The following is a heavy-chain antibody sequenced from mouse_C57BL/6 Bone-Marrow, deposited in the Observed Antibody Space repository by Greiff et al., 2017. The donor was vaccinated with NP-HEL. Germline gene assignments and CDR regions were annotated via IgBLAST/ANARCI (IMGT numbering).Heavy chain of an antibody. CDR2: IIPNNGGT. CDR1: GYTFTDYY. J-gene: IGHJ4*01. CDR3: ARAPYYDYDGAMDY. Sequence: VQLQQSGPELVKPGASVKISCTASGYTFTDYYMNWVKLSPGQSLEWIGDIIPNNGGTSYNQKFKGKATLTVDKSSGTAYMEIRSLTSEDSAVYYCARAPYYDYDGAMDYWGQGTSVTVSS. V-gene: IGHV1-26*01. D-gene: IGHD2-4*01.